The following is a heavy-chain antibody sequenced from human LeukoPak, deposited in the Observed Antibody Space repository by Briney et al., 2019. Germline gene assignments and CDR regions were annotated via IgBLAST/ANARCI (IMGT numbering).Heavy chain of an antibody. CDR3: ARHYYGSGSPTGGAFDV. Sequence: GGSLRVSCAASGFSFSSYWVHWVRQAPGKGLVWVSRIDTDGSTTRYADSVKGRFTISRDNGKNTVYLQMNTLRADDTGVYYCARHYYGSGSPTGGAFDVWGQGTMVTVSS. V-gene: IGHV3-74*01. CDR2: IDTDGSTT. D-gene: IGHD3-10*01. J-gene: IGHJ3*01. CDR1: GFSFSSYW.